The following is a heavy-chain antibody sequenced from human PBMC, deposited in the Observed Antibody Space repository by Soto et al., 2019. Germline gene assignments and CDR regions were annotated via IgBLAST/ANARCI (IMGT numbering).Heavy chain of an antibody. CDR2: ISSSSSTI. Sequence: GGSLRLSCAASGFTFSSYSMNWVHQAPGKGLEWVSYISSSSSTIYYADSVKGRFTISRDNAKNSLYLQMNSLRAEDTAEYYCARSSRVVVPAAIFSGMDVWGQGTTVTVSS. CDR3: ARSSRVVVPAAIFSGMDV. D-gene: IGHD2-2*01. CDR1: GFTFSSYS. V-gene: IGHV3-48*01. J-gene: IGHJ6*02.